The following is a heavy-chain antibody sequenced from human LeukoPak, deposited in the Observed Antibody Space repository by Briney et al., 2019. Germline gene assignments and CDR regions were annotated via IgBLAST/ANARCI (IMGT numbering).Heavy chain of an antibody. CDR2: IIPILGIV. J-gene: IGHJ5*02. CDR1: GGIFSSYG. Sequence: SVKVSCKASGGIFSSYGISWVRQAPGQGLEWMGRIIPILGIVSYAQKFQGRVTITADKSTSTAYMELSSLRSEDSAVYYCARLVVTAIPVLDPWGQGTLVTVSS. CDR3: ARLVVTAIPVLDP. V-gene: IGHV1-69*04. D-gene: IGHD2-21*02.